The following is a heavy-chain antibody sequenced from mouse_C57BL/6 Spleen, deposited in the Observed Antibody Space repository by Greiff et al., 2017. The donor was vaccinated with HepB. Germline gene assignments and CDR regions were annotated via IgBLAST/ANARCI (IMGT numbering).Heavy chain of an antibody. V-gene: IGHV1-62-2*01. Sequence: QVQLQQSGAELVKPGASVKLSCKASGYTFTEYTIHWVKQRSGQGLEWIGRFYPGSGSIKYNEKFKDKATLTADKSSSTVYMELSRMTSEDSAVYFCVRHEEDYYGGSFFDYWGQDTTLTVSS. D-gene: IGHD1-1*01. CDR1: GYTFTEYT. CDR2: FYPGSGSI. CDR3: VRHEEDYYGGSFFDY. J-gene: IGHJ2*01.